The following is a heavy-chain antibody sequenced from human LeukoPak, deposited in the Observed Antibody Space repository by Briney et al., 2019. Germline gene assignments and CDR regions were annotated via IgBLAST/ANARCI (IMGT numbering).Heavy chain of an antibody. CDR3: ATSPGIAAAGFDY. CDR2: IYPGDSDT. J-gene: IGHJ4*02. Sequence: GESLKISCKGSGYSFTSYWIGWVRQMPGKGLEWMGIIYPGDSDTRYSPSFQGQVTISADKSISTAYLQWSSLKASDTAMYCCATSPGIAAAGFDYWGQGTLVTVSS. V-gene: IGHV5-51*01. CDR1: GYSFTSYW. D-gene: IGHD6-13*01.